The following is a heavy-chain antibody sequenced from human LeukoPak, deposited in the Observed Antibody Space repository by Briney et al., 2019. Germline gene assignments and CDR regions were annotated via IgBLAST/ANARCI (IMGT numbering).Heavy chain of an antibody. CDR1: GFTFSDSG. CDR2: IRSKANSYAT. J-gene: IGHJ4*02. Sequence: GGSLKLSCAASGFTFSDSGMHWVRQASGKGLEWVGRIRSKANSYATAYAASVKGRFTISRDDSKNTAYLQMNSLKTEDTAVYYCTRYGDYPFDYWGQGTLVTVSS. V-gene: IGHV3-73*01. D-gene: IGHD2-21*01. CDR3: TRYGDYPFDY.